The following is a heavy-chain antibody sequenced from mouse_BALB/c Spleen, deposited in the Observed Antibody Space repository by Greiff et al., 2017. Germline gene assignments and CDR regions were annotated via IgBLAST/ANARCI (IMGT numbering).Heavy chain of an antibody. CDR3: ARDEFSMDY. J-gene: IGHJ4*01. CDR2: ISDGGSYT. CDR1: GFTFSDYY. Sequence: EVKLVESGGGLVKPGGSLKLSCAASGFTFSDYYMYWVRQTPEKRLEWVATISDGGSYTYYPDSVKGRFTISRDNAKNNLYLQMSSLKSEDTAMYYCARDEFSMDYWGQGTSVTVSS. V-gene: IGHV5-4*02.